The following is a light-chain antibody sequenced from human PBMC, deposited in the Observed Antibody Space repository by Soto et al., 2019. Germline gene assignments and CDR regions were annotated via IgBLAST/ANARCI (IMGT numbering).Light chain of an antibody. CDR3: MQGTHWPRT. Sequence: DVVLTQSPLSLPVTLGQPASISCRSSQTLVYSDGNIYLNWFHQRPGQSPRRLIYKVSDRDSGXXXXXXXXXXXXXXXXKISRVEAGDVGVYFCMQGTHWPRTFGQGTKVEIK. V-gene: IGKV2-30*01. J-gene: IGKJ1*01. CDR2: KVS. CDR1: QTLVYSDGNIY.